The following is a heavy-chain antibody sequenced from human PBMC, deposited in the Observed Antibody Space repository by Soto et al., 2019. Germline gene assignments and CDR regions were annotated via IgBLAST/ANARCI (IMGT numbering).Heavy chain of an antibody. CDR3: ARVKVGATRYYFDY. J-gene: IGHJ4*02. Sequence: SVKVSCKASGGTFSSYAISWVGQAPGQGLEWMGGIIPIFGTANYAQKFQGRVTITADESTSTAYMELSSLRSEDTAVYYCARVKVGATRYYFDYWGQGTLVTVSS. CDR2: IIPIFGTA. D-gene: IGHD1-26*01. CDR1: GGTFSSYA. V-gene: IGHV1-69*13.